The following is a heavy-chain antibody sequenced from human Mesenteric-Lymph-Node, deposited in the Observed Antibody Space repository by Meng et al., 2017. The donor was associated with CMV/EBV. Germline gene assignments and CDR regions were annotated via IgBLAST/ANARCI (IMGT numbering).Heavy chain of an antibody. CDR2: IVVGSGNT. J-gene: IGHJ4*02. CDR3: ARGGQYYDSSYYYFDY. V-gene: IGHV1-58*01. Sequence: SVKVSCKASGFTFTSSAVQWVRQARGQRLEWIGWIVVGSGNTNYAQKFQERVTITRDMSTSTAYMELSSLRSEDTAVYYCARGGQYYDSSYYYFDYWGQGTLVTVSS. D-gene: IGHD3-22*01. CDR1: GFTFTSSA.